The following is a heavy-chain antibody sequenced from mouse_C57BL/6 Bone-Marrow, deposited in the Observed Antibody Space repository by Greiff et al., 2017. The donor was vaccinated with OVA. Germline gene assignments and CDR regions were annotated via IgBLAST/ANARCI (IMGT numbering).Heavy chain of an antibody. CDR1: GFTFSSYG. CDR2: ISSGGSYT. CDR3: SRQGYLLLRHYAIDY. J-gene: IGHJ4*01. D-gene: IGHD1-1*01. V-gene: IGHV5-6*01. Sequence: EVQLVESGGDLVKPGGSLKLSCAASGFTFSSYGMSWVRQTPDKRLEWVATISSGGSYTYYPDSVKGRFTISRDNAKNTLYLQMSSVKSEYTAMYYCSRQGYLLLRHYAIDYWGQGTSVTVSS.